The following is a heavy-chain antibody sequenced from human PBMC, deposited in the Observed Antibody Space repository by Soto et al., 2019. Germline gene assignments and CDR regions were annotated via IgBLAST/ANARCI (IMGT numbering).Heavy chain of an antibody. Sequence: QVQLVESGGGVVQPGRSLRLSCAASGFTFSNYAMHWVRQAPGKGLEWVALISYDGSNKFYADSVKGRFTISRDNSKNTLSMQMKRLRAEDTAVYYWATGGGAYGGGWFDPWGQGTLVTVSS. CDR2: ISYDGSNK. V-gene: IGHV3-30-3*01. CDR1: GFTFSNYA. CDR3: ATGGGAYGGGWFDP. D-gene: IGHD5-12*01. J-gene: IGHJ5*02.